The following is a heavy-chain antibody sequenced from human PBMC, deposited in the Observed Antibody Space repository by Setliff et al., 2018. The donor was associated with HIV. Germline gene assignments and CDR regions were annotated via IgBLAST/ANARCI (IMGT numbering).Heavy chain of an antibody. CDR2: VYYTGKT. D-gene: IGHD2-15*01. Sequence: TLSLTCSVSGVSIVSGGFYYSWIRQHPGKGLEWLGTVYYTGKTYYNPSLQSRLTMSADTSKNQLYLKMNSVTVADTAVYFCAGALHANYHVVEIWGPGTMVTVSS. CDR1: GVSIVSGGFY. V-gene: IGHV4-31*03. CDR3: AGALHANYHVVEI. J-gene: IGHJ3*02.